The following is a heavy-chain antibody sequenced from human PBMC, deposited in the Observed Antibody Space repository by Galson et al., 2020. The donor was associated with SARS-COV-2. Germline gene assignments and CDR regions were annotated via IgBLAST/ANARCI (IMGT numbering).Heavy chain of an antibody. V-gene: IGHV1-69*01. CDR2: IIPIFGTA. J-gene: IGHJ3*02. D-gene: IGHD2-21*01. CDR1: GGTFSSYA. Sequence: KISCKASGGTFSSYAISWVRQAPGQGLEWMGGIIPIFGTANYAQKFQGRVTITADESTSTAYMELSSLRSEDTAVYYCALVIGEDAFDIWGQGTMVTVSS. CDR3: ALVIGEDAFDI.